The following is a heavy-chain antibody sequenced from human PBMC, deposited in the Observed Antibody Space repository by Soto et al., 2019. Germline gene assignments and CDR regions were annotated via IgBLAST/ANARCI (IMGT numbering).Heavy chain of an antibody. Sequence: GGSLRLACAASKSIFTGYGMHWVRQTPGKGLEWVAVIRFDGTDEHYADSVKGRFTISRGNSKNTLYLQMNSLRAEDTAVYYCARFLGSSVVVAAILSFWGQRSLDTGSS. CDR3: ARFLGSSVVVAAILSF. CDR1: KSIFTGYG. J-gene: IGHJ4*02. V-gene: IGHV3-30*02. CDR2: IRFDGTDE. D-gene: IGHD2-15*01.